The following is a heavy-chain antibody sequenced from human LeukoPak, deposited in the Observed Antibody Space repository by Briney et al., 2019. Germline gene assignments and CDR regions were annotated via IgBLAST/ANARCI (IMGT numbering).Heavy chain of an antibody. D-gene: IGHD6-13*01. Sequence: ASVKVSCKASGYTFTSSVINWVRQAPGQGLEWMGWINTNTGNPTCAQGFTGRFVFSLDTSVSTAYLQISSLKAEDTAVYYCARSGFKGSSWYYYYYYMDVWGKGTTVTISS. CDR3: ARSGFKGSSWYYYYYYMDV. CDR2: INTNTGNP. CDR1: GYTFTSSV. V-gene: IGHV7-4-1*02. J-gene: IGHJ6*03.